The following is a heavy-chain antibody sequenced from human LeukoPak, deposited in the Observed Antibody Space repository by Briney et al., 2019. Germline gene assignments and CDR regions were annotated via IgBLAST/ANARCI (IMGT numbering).Heavy chain of an antibody. D-gene: IGHD4-17*01. V-gene: IGHV1-69*04. CDR2: IIPILGIA. CDR1: LGTFSSYA. J-gene: IGHJ5*02. CDR3: ARAALRPQNNWFDP. Sequence: SVKVSCKASLGTFSSYAISWVRQAPGQGLEWMGRIIPILGIANYAQKFQGRVTITADKSTSTAYMELSSLRSEDTAVYYCARAALRPQNNWFDPWGQGTLVTVSS.